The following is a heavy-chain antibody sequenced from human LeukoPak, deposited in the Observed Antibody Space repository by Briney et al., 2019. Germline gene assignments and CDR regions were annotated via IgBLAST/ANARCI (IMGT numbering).Heavy chain of an antibody. J-gene: IGHJ3*02. CDR3: ARSVSWGLLVRDDAFDI. Sequence: SETLSLTCTVSGGSISSYHWIWIRQPPGKGLEWIGYIHYSGSANYNPSLKSRVTTSVDTSKKQFSLKLRSVTAADTAVYYCARSVSWGLLVRDDAFDIWGQGTMVTVSS. CDR2: IHYSGSA. CDR1: GGSISSYH. D-gene: IGHD2-21*01. V-gene: IGHV4-59*08.